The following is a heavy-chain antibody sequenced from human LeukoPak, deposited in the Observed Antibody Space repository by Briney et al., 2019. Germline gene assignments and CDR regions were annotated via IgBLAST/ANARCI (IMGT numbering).Heavy chain of an antibody. CDR2: IYSGGST. CDR1: GFTVSSNY. V-gene: IGHV3-53*01. Sequence: PGGSLRLSCAASGFTVSSNYMSWVRQAPGKGLEWVSVIYSGGSTYYADSVKGRFTISRDISKNTLYLQMNSLRAEDTAVYYCARGNLGIDNPFDYWGQGTLVTVSS. CDR3: ARGNLGIDNPFDY. D-gene: IGHD1-1*01. J-gene: IGHJ4*02.